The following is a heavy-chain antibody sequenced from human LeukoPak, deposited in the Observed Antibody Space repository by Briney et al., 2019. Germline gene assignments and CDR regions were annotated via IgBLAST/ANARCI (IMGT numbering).Heavy chain of an antibody. CDR2: ISGYDGKT. J-gene: IGHJ4*02. CDR3: ARDQPRRGPGNHDY. Sequence: ASVKVSCKASGYTFTTYGINWVRQAPGQGLEWMGWISGYDGKTNYAQKLRDRVTMLRDTATSTAYMELRSLTTDDTAVYYCARDQPRRGPGNHDYWGQGTLVTVSS. D-gene: IGHD1-26*01. V-gene: IGHV1-18*01. CDR1: GYTFTTYG.